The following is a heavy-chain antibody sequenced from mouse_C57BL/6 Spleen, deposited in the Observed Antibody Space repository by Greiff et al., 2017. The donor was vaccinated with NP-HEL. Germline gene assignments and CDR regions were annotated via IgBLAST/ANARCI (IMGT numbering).Heavy chain of an antibody. D-gene: IGHD1-1*01. J-gene: IGHJ2*01. CDR3: ARMDVRSYDFDY. CDR2: INPSTGGT. V-gene: IGHV1-42*01. CDR1: GYSFTGYY. Sequence: VQLQQSGPELVKPGASVKISCKASGYSFTGYYMNWVKQSPEKSLEWIGEINPSTGGTTYNQKFKAKATLTVDKSSSTAYMQLKSLTSEDSAVYYCARMDVRSYDFDYWGQGTTLTVSS.